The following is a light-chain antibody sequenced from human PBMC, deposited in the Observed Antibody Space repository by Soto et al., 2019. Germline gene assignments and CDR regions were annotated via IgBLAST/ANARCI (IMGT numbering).Light chain of an antibody. CDR2: TND. CDR3: AAWDARLSAWV. Sequence: QSVLTQPPSASGTPGQRVTISCSGSSSNIGSDYVYWYQQLPGTAPKLLIYTNDQRPSGVPDRFSGSKSGTSASLAISGLRSEDEADYWCAAWDARLSAWVSGGGTKLTVL. V-gene: IGLV1-47*02. CDR1: SSNIGSDY. J-gene: IGLJ3*02.